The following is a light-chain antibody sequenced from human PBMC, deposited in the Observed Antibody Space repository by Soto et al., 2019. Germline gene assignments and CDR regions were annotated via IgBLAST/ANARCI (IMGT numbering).Light chain of an antibody. CDR2: EVT. Sequence: QSALTQPPSASGSPGQSVTISCTGTSGDIGGYDYVSWYQQHPGKAPKLMIYEVTKRPLGVPDRFSGSKSGNTASLAISGLQSEDEAEYYCAAWDDSLNGWVFGGGTKLTVL. CDR1: SGDIGGYDY. CDR3: AAWDDSLNGWV. V-gene: IGLV2-8*01. J-gene: IGLJ3*02.